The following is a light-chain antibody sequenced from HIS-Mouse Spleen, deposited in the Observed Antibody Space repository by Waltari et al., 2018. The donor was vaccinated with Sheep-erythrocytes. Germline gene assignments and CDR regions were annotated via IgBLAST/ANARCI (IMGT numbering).Light chain of an antibody. CDR1: QSISSW. Sequence: DIQITQSPYTLSASVGDSVTITCRASQSISSWLAWYQQKPGKAPKLLIYKASSLESGVPSRFSGSGSGTEFTLTISSLQPDDFATYYCQQYNSYPLTFGGGTKVEIK. V-gene: IGKV1-5*03. J-gene: IGKJ4*01. CDR3: QQYNSYPLT. CDR2: KAS.